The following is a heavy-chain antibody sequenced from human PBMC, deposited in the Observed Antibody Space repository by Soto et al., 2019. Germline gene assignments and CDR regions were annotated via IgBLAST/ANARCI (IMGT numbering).Heavy chain of an antibody. CDR2: ISGSGGST. Sequence: GGSLRLSCAASGFTFSSYAMSWVRQAPGKGLEWVSAISGSGGSTYYADSVKGRFTISRDNSKNTLYLQMNSLRAEDTAVYYCANPTSYCSGGSCRRYYYYGMDVWGQGTTVTVSS. J-gene: IGHJ6*02. CDR1: GFTFSSYA. D-gene: IGHD2-15*01. V-gene: IGHV3-23*01. CDR3: ANPTSYCSGGSCRRYYYYGMDV.